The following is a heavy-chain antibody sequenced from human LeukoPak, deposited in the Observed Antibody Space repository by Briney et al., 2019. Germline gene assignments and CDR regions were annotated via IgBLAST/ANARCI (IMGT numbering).Heavy chain of an antibody. V-gene: IGHV1-2*06. D-gene: IGHD7-27*01. J-gene: IGHJ4*02. CDR1: GYTFTAYY. CDR2: LNPNSGGT. CDR3: ARGTGDPPFFDY. Sequence: ASVKVSCKASGYTFTAYYMHWVRQAPGQGLEWMGRLNPNSGGTNFAQKFQGRVTMTRDTSINTAYMELSRLRSDDTAVYHCARGTGDPPFFDYWGQGTLVTVSS.